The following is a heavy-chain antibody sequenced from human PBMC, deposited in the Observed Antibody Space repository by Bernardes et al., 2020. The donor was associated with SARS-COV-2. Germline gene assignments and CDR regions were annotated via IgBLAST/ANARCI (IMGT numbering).Heavy chain of an antibody. CDR2: VGYDGGSK. Sequence: GGSLRLSCAASGFTFRNYAMHWVRQAPGKGLEWVAVVGYDGGSKYSADSVKGRFTISRDNSKNTLYLQMNSLRAEDTAVYYCAAELDYYGMDVWGQGTTVTVSS. CDR1: GFTFRNYA. J-gene: IGHJ6*02. D-gene: IGHD1-1*01. CDR3: AAELDYYGMDV. V-gene: IGHV3-30*02.